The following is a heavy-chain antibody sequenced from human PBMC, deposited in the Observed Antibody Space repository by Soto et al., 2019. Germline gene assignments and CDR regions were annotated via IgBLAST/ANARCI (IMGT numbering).Heavy chain of an antibody. CDR2: IYYSGKT. D-gene: IGHD4-17*01. V-gene: IGHV4-39*01. CDR3: ARHGDYGDSISTRHFDY. CDR1: GGSISSTTYY. J-gene: IGHJ4*02. Sequence: SEALSLTCSVSGGSISSTTYYWGCIRQPPGKGLEWIGSIYYSGKTYYNPSLKSRVTISIDTSTNQFSLKLSSVTAADTAVYYCARHGDYGDSISTRHFDYWGQGTLVTVSS.